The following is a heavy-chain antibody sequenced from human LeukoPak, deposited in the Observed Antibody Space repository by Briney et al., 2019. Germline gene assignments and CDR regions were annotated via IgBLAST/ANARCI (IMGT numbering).Heavy chain of an antibody. D-gene: IGHD3-3*01. V-gene: IGHV5-51*01. CDR1: GYTFSNSI. CDR2: IYPGDSDT. J-gene: IGHJ4*02. Sequence: GESLKISCKGSGYTFSNSIIGWVRQMPGKGLEWMGIIYPGDSDTRYSPSFQGQVTISADKSISTAYLQWGSLKASDTAMYYCARGPGSGYYPSYFDYWGQGTLVTVSS. CDR3: ARGPGSGYYPSYFDY.